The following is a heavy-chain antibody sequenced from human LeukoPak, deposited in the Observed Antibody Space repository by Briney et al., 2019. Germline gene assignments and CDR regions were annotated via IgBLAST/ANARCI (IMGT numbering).Heavy chain of an antibody. CDR1: GFTFSSYS. V-gene: IGHV3-21*01. CDR3: ARSSPHCSSTSCYNDAFDI. J-gene: IGHJ3*02. D-gene: IGHD2-2*02. Sequence: GGSLRLSCAASGFTFSSYSMNWVRQAPGRGLEWVSSVSSSSSYIYYADSVKGRFTISRDNAKNSLYLQMNSLRAEDTAVYYCARSSPHCSSTSCYNDAFDIWGQGTMVTVSS. CDR2: VSSSSSYI.